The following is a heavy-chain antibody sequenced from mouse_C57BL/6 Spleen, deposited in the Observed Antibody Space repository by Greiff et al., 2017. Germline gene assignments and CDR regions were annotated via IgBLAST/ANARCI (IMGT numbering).Heavy chain of an antibody. CDR1: GYTFTSYW. CDR2: IDPSDSYT. Sequence: QVQLQQPGAELVMPGASVKLSCKASGYTFTSYWMHWVKQRPGQGLEWIGEIDPSDSYTNYNQKFKGKSTLTVDKSSSTAYMQLSSLTSEDSAVYYCARCYYGSNYFDYWGQGTTLPVSS. V-gene: IGHV1-69*01. CDR3: ARCYYGSNYFDY. D-gene: IGHD1-1*01. J-gene: IGHJ2*01.